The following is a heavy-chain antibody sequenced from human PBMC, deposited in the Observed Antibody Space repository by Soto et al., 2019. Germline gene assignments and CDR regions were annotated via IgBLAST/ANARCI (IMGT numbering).Heavy chain of an antibody. D-gene: IGHD3-16*01. V-gene: IGHV3-11*01. CDR2: IDYSGSPT. Sequence: PGGSLRLSCAASGFSFSDYFMALIRQAPGKGLEWVSSIDYSGSPTPNANSVAGRFTISRDNTKNLLYLQMNNLRADDTAVYYCAREYYAFFDYWGQGALVTVSS. CDR3: AREYYAFFDY. CDR1: GFSFSDYF. J-gene: IGHJ4*02.